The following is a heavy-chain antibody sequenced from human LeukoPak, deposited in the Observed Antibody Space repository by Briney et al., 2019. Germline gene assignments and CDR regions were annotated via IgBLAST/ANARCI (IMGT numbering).Heavy chain of an antibody. CDR3: ARAVTTGGFDY. CDR2: IYYSGST. J-gene: IGHJ4*02. V-gene: IGHV4-59*08. D-gene: IGHD4-17*01. CDR1: GGSISNYY. Sequence: SETLSLTCTVSGGSISNYYWSWIRQPPGKGLEWIGYIYYSGSTNYNPSLKSRVTISMDTSKNQFSLKLSSVTAADTAVYYCARAVTTGGFDYWGQGTLVTVSS.